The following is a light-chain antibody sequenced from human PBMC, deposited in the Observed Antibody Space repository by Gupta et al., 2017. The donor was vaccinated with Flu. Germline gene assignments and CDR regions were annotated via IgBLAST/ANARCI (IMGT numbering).Light chain of an antibody. CDR1: QSVTSY. V-gene: IGKV3-15*01. CDR3: QQYNNGPRT. J-gene: IGKJ4*02. CDR2: GAS. Sequence: AARSVTTAERASLTCRYSQSVTSYLAWYQQKPGQRPRLLIYGASTRATTIPDRFSGSGSETEFTLTISSLQSEDFAVYFCQQYNNGPRTFGGGTKVEIK.